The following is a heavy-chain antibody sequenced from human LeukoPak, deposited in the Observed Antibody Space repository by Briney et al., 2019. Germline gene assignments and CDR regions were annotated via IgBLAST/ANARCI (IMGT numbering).Heavy chain of an antibody. V-gene: IGHV5-51*01. CDR1: GYSFTNYW. Sequence: GESLKISCKGSGYSFTNYWIGWVRQMPGKGLEWMGIIYPGESDARYSPSFQGQVTISADKSISTAYLQWSSLKASDTAMYYCARGDEVRGPDAFDIWGQGTMVTVSS. D-gene: IGHD3-10*01. CDR3: ARGDEVRGPDAFDI. CDR2: IYPGESDA. J-gene: IGHJ3*02.